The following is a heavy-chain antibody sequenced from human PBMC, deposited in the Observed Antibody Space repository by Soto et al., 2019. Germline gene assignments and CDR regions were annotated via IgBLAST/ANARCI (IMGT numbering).Heavy chain of an antibody. J-gene: IGHJ5*02. V-gene: IGHV4-30-4*01. Sequence: SETLSLTCTVSGGSISSGDYYWSWIRQPPGKGLEWIGYIYHSGSTYYNPSLKNRVTISVNTSKNQFSLKLSSVTAADTAVYYCARERPDGARLDPWGQGTLVTVSS. D-gene: IGHD6-6*01. CDR2: IYHSGST. CDR3: ARERPDGARLDP. CDR1: GGSISSGDYY.